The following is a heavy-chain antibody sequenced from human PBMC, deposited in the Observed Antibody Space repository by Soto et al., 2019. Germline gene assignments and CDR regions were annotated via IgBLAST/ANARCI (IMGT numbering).Heavy chain of an antibody. CDR3: ARARFQVLYGKPYFDS. V-gene: IGHV4-31*03. D-gene: IGHD2-2*02. CDR1: GGSFTTGGSY. CDR2: IYHSGNT. J-gene: IGHJ4*02. Sequence: LSLTCTVSGGSFTTGGSYWSWIRQHPGKGLEWIGNIYHSGNTYYNPSLKSRLTISVDTSKNHFSLMVDSVTAADTAVYYCARARFQVLYGKPYFDSWGQGTLVTVSS.